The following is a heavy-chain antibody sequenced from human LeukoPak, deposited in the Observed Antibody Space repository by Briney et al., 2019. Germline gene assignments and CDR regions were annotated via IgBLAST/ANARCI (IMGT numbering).Heavy chain of an antibody. D-gene: IGHD6-13*01. CDR2: INPNSGYA. CDR3: ARGNRLYSSSWSSLAFDI. V-gene: IGHV1-8*02. CDR1: GYTFTGYY. Sequence: ASVKVSCKASGYTFTGYYMHWVRQAPGQGLEWMGWINPNSGYAGYAQKFQGRVTVTRDTSISTAYMDLSSLRSEDTAVYYCARGNRLYSSSWSSLAFDIWGQGTMVTVSS. J-gene: IGHJ3*02.